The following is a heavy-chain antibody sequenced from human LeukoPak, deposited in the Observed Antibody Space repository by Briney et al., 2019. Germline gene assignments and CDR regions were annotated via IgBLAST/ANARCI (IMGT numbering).Heavy chain of an antibody. J-gene: IGHJ5*02. V-gene: IGHV3-23*01. CDR1: GFTYSNYA. CDR3: ARDLDGYRSGNGA. D-gene: IGHD5-12*01. Sequence: PGGSLRLSCAASGFTYSNYAMTWVRQAPGKGLEWVSSISSGGHSTYYAGSVKGRFTISRDNSKNTLYLQMNSLRAEDTAVYYCARDLDGYRSGNGAWGQGTLVTVSS. CDR2: ISSGGHST.